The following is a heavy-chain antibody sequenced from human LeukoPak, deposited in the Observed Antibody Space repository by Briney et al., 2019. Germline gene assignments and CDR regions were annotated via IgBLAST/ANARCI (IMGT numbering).Heavy chain of an antibody. V-gene: IGHV3-21*01. D-gene: IGHD3-9*01. J-gene: IGHJ4*02. CDR2: ISSSSSYI. Sequence: GGSLRLSCAASGFTFSSYSMNWVRRAPGKGVEWVSSISSSSSYIYYADSVKGRFTISRDNAKNSLYLQMNSLRAEDTAVYYCATLTGYYNVAVDYWGQGTLVTVSS. CDR3: ATLTGYYNVAVDY. CDR1: GFTFSSYS.